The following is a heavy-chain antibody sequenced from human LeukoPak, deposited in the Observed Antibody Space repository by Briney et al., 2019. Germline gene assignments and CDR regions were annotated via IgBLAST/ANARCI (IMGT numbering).Heavy chain of an antibody. V-gene: IGHV4-39*01. D-gene: IGHD3-16*01. CDR3: ARQRLGGAFDI. CDR2: IYYSGST. J-gene: IGHJ3*02. CDR1: GGSISSSSYY. Sequence: SETLSLTCTVSGGSISSSSYYWGWIRQPPGKGLEWIGSIYYSGSTYYNPSLKSRVTISVDTSKNQFSLKLSSVTAADTAVYYCARQRLGGAFDIWGQGTMVTVSS.